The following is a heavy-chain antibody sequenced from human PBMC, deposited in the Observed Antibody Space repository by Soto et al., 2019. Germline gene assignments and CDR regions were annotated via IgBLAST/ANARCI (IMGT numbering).Heavy chain of an antibody. Sequence: ASVNVSCKASGYTFTSYYMHWVRQAPGQGLEWMGVINPSDSTSYAQRFQDRLTMTRDTSTSTVYMELSSLRSEDTAVYYCARNSYSSGWLRTLDYWGQGTLVTVSS. CDR2: INPSDST. J-gene: IGHJ4*02. V-gene: IGHV1-46*01. D-gene: IGHD6-19*01. CDR3: ARNSYSSGWLRTLDY. CDR1: GYTFTSYY.